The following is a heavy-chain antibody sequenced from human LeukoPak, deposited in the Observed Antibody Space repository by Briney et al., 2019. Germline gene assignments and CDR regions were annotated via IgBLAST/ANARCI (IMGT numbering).Heavy chain of an antibody. J-gene: IGHJ4*02. CDR2: IIPIFGTA. Sequence: SVKVSCKASGGTFSSYAISWVRQAPGQGLEWMGRIIPIFGTANYAQKFQGRVTITTDESTSTAYMELSSLRSEDTAVYCCARDISSSSPLDYWGQGTLVSVSS. CDR1: GGTFSSYA. CDR3: ARDISSSSPLDY. D-gene: IGHD6-6*01. V-gene: IGHV1-69*05.